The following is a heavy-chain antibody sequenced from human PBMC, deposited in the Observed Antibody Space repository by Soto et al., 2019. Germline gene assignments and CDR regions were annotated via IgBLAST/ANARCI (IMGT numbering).Heavy chain of an antibody. D-gene: IGHD2-15*01. CDR1: GYTFTSYD. CDR2: MNPTRVNT. J-gene: IGHJ4*02. Sequence: QVQLVQSGAEVKKPGASVKVSCKASGYTFTSYDINWVRQATGQGRDWMAWMNPTRVNTGYTQKFQGRVTMTRNTAIGTAYMELRSLRSEDTAVYYCSRAYCSGGSCYPYYFDYWGQGTLVTVSS. V-gene: IGHV1-8*01. CDR3: SRAYCSGGSCYPYYFDY.